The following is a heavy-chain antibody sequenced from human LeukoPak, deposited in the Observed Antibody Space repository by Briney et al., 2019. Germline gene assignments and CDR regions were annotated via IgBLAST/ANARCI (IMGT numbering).Heavy chain of an antibody. D-gene: IGHD3-10*01. CDR1: GFTFTTYY. CDR3: ARFRLWFGPDTERTWFDP. V-gene: IGHV1-2*02. CDR2: INPNNGDT. J-gene: IGHJ5*02. Sequence: AAVKVSCKASGFTFTTYYMYWVRQAPGQGLEWMGWINPNNGDTNYAQRFQGRVTMTRDTSITTTYMELSRLTSDDTAVYYCARFRLWFGPDTERTWFDPWGQGTLVTVSS.